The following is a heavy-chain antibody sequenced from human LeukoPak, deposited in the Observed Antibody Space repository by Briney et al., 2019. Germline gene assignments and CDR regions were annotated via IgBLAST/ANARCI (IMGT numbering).Heavy chain of an antibody. J-gene: IGHJ4*02. V-gene: IGHV3-33*06. Sequence: GGSLRLSCAASGFTFSSFGMHWVRQAPGRGLEWVATIWYDGTTTYYADSVKGRFTISRDDSKNTVYLQMNSLRAEDTVTYYCAKDTLAYYFDYWGQGTLVTVSS. CDR1: GFTFSSFG. CDR2: IWYDGTTT. CDR3: AKDTLAYYFDY.